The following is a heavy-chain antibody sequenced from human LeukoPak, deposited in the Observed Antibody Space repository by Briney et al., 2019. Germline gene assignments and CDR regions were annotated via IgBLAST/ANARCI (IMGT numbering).Heavy chain of an antibody. Sequence: SETLSLTCAVSGGSLSSSNWWSWVRQPPGKGLEWIGEIYHSGSTNYNPSLKSRVTISVDKSKNQFSLKLSSVTAADTAVYYCARGRQTYYYDSSGYYFDYWGQGTLVTVSS. D-gene: IGHD3-22*01. J-gene: IGHJ4*02. V-gene: IGHV4-4*02. CDR3: ARGRQTYYYDSSGYYFDY. CDR2: IYHSGST. CDR1: GGSLSSSNW.